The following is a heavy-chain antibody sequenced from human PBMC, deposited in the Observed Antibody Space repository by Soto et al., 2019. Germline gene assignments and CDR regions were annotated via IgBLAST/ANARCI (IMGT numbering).Heavy chain of an antibody. CDR1: GYTFTSYG. CDR2: ISAYNGNT. V-gene: IGHV1-18*01. D-gene: IGHD6-19*01. Sequence: ASVKVSCKAPGYTFTSYGISWVRQAPGQGLEWMGWISAYNGNTNYAQKLQGRVTMTTDTSTSTAYMELRSLRSDDTAVYYCATVPNGWYHFDYWGQGTLVTVSS. J-gene: IGHJ4*02. CDR3: ATVPNGWYHFDY.